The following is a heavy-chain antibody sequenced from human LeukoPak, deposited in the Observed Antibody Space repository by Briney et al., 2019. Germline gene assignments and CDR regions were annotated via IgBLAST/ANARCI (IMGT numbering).Heavy chain of an antibody. CDR3: ARGRITMVRGPLGP. CDR2: IYYSGST. CDR1: GGSISSGGYY. J-gene: IGHJ5*02. V-gene: IGHV4-31*03. D-gene: IGHD3-10*01. Sequence: PSQTLSLTCTVSGGSISSGGYYWSWIRQHPGKGLEWTGYIYYSGSTYYNPSLKSRVTISVDTSKNQFSLKLSSVTAADTAVYYCARGRITMVRGPLGPWGQGTLVTVSS.